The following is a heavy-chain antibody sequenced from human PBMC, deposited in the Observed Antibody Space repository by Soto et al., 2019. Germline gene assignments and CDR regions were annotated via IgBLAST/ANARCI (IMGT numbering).Heavy chain of an antibody. CDR2: IYYSGYT. CDR1: GGSISSSSYY. J-gene: IGHJ6*02. CDR3: AKLAGYCSGNSCHGDHAMDV. V-gene: IGHV4-39*01. Sequence: PSETLSLTCTVSGGSISSSSYYWGWIRQPPGKGLEWIGSIYYSGYTYYNPSLKSRVTISVDTSKNQFSLKLSSVTAADTAVYYCAKLAGYCSGNSCHGDHAMDVWGQGTTVTVS. D-gene: IGHD2-2*01.